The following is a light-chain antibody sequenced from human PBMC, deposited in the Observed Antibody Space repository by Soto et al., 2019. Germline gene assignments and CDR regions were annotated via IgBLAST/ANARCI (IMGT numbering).Light chain of an antibody. Sequence: DIQMTQSPSSLSASVGDRVTLTCRASQGISNYLAWYQQKPGKVPKLLISAASTLQLGVSSRFSGSGSGTDFTLTISSLQPEDVATYYCQKYDGAPRTFGQGTKVEIK. CDR1: QGISNY. J-gene: IGKJ1*01. V-gene: IGKV1-27*01. CDR3: QKYDGAPRT. CDR2: AAS.